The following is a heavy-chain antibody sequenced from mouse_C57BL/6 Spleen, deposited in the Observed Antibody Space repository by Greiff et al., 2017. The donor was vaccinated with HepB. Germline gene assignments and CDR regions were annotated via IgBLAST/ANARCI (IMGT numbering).Heavy chain of an antibody. D-gene: IGHD1-1*01. V-gene: IGHV1-7*01. CDR1: GYTFTSYW. CDR3: ANYYVSSPPFAY. CDR2: INPSSGYN. Sequence: QVQLQQSGAELAKPGASVKLSCKASGYTFTSYWMHWVKQRPGQGLEWIGYINPSSGYNKYNQKFKDKATLTADKSSSTAYMQLSSLTYEDSAVYYCANYYVSSPPFAYWGQGTLVTVSS. J-gene: IGHJ3*01.